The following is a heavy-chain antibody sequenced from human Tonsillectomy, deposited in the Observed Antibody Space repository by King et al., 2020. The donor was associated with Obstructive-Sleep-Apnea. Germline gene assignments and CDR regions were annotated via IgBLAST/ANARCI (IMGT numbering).Heavy chain of an antibody. V-gene: IGHV1-2*04. CDR2: TNPNSGGT. Sequence: QLVQSGAEVKKPGASVKVSCKAFGYTFTGYYIHWVRQAPGQRLEWMGWTNPNSGGTNYAQKFQGWVTMTRDTSISTAHMELSRLKSDDTAVYYCARGNAYSPRDYWGQGTLVTVSS. D-gene: IGHD5-24*01. CDR1: GYTFTGYY. CDR3: ARGNAYSPRDY. J-gene: IGHJ4*02.